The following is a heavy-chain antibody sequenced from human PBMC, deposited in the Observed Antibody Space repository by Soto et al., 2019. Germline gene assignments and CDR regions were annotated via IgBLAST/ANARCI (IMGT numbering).Heavy chain of an antibody. D-gene: IGHD6-13*01. CDR2: IHYSGST. CDR3: AIGIAGGGDAFDI. Sequence: PSETLSLTCTVSGGSISSSSYYWGWIRQPPGKGLEWIGSIHYSGSTYYNPSLKSRVTISVDTSKNQFSLKLSSVTAADTAVYYCAIGIAGGGDAFDIWGQGTMVTVSS. J-gene: IGHJ3*02. CDR1: GGSISSSSYY. V-gene: IGHV4-39*01.